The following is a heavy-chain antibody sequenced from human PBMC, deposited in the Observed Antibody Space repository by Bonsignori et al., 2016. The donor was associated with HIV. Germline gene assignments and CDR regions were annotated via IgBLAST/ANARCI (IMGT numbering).Heavy chain of an antibody. J-gene: IGHJ3*02. D-gene: IGHD7-27*01. V-gene: IGHV3-30*02. CDR2: LRYDGSNE. CDR3: AKDRELWNACDI. Sequence: VRQAPGKGLEWVAFLRYDGSNERYGDSVKGRFTISRDNSRNMVYLQMNSLRPEDTALYYCAKDRELWNACDIWGQGTMVTVSS.